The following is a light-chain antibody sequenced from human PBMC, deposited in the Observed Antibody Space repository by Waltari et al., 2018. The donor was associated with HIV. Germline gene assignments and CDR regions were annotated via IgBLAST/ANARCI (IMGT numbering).Light chain of an antibody. J-gene: IGLJ1*01. CDR1: ITAIGGSNY. CDR3: SSYTSSSTLGV. CDR2: DVS. Sequence: QSALPQPASVSGSPGQSITISCTGTITAIGGSNYVSWYQQHPGKAPKLMISDVSHRPSGVSNRFSGSKSGNTASLTISGLQAEDEADYYCSSYTSSSTLGVFGSGTKVTVL. V-gene: IGLV2-14*03.